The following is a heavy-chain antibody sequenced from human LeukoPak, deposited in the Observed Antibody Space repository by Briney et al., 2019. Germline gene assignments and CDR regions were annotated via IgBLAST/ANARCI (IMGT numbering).Heavy chain of an antibody. D-gene: IGHD6-13*01. CDR2: IDPNGGGT. Sequence: ASVKVSCKASGYTFTVYYMHWVRQAPGQGLEWMGWIDPNGGGTKYAQKFQGRVTMARDTSISTAYMELSRLTSDDTAVYYCARGGGLAVAGTRFDYWGQGTLVTVSS. V-gene: IGHV1-2*02. CDR1: GYTFTVYY. CDR3: ARGGGLAVAGTRFDY. J-gene: IGHJ4*02.